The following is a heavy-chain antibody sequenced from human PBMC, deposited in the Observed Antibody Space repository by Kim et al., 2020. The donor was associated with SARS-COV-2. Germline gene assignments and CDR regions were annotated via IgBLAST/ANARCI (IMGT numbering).Heavy chain of an antibody. J-gene: IGHJ4*02. CDR3: AKRLDY. CDR2: SGSGSST. Sequence: SGSGSSTYYADSGKGRFTIARDNSKNALYLQMSGLRAEDTAVYYCAKRLDYWGQGTLVTVSS. V-gene: IGHV3-23*01.